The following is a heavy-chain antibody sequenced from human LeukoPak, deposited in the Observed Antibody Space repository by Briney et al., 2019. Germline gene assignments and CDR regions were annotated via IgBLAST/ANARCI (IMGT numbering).Heavy chain of an antibody. CDR3: ARRLLTMVRGVRSNWFDP. D-gene: IGHD3-10*01. V-gene: IGHV4-34*01. J-gene: IGHJ5*02. Sequence: SETLSLTCAVYGGSFSGYYWSWIRQPPGKGLEWIGEINHSGGTNYNPSLKSRVTISVDTSKNQFSLKLSSVTAADTAVYYCARRLLTMVRGVRSNWFDPWGQGTLVTVSS. CDR2: INHSGGT. CDR1: GGSFSGYY.